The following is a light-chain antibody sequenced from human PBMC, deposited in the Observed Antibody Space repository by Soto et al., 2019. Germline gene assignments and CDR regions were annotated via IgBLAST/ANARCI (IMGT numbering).Light chain of an antibody. J-gene: IGKJ5*01. CDR2: DAS. CDR1: QSVSSNY. CDR3: QPRSDGSSIT. V-gene: IGKV3D-20*02. Sequence: TQSPYTLSSAPGQTATLSCRPSQSVSSNYLAWYQQKRGHAPKLLIHDASNRATGIPARFSGSGSGTDFTLTISCLAPEDFAVYYCQPRSDGSSITFGQGTRLDI.